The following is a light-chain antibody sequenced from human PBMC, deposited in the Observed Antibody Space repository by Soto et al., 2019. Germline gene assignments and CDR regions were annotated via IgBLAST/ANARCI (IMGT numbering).Light chain of an antibody. CDR1: QGIGDT. Sequence: VTIQTPSTLSVSPREGASLSCRASQGIGDTLAWYQHKPGQTPRLLIYDTSTRATGVPTRFSGSRSGAEFTLTINSLQSEDFAVYYCQPYNNWPLTFCGGTKVDIK. CDR2: DTS. CDR3: QPYNNWPLT. J-gene: IGKJ4*01. V-gene: IGKV3-15*01.